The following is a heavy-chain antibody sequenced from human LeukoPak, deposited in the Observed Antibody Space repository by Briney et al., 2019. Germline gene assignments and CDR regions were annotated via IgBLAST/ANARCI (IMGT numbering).Heavy chain of an antibody. CDR1: GYTSTSYY. D-gene: IGHD3-10*01. CDR2: INPSGGST. CDR3: ARDVVFEGSGSYYTLDY. J-gene: IGHJ4*02. V-gene: IGHV1-46*01. Sequence: ASVKVSCKASGYTSTSYYMHWVRQAPGQGLEWMGIINPSGGSTSYAQKFQGRVTMTRDTSTSTVYMELSSLRSEDTAVYYCARDVVFEGSGSYYTLDYWGQGTLVTVSS.